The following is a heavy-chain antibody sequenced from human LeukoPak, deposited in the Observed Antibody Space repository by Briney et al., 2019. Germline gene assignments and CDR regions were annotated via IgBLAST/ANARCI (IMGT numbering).Heavy chain of an antibody. CDR2: IKTDGGST. CDR3: AREPIYYYYVDA. Sequence: PGGSLRLSCAASGFSFSSYWMHWVRQAPGKGLVWVSRIKTDGGSTSYADSVKGRFTISRDNAKNTLYLQMNSLRAEDTAVYYCAREPIYYYYVDAWGKGTTVTVSS. V-gene: IGHV3-74*01. J-gene: IGHJ6*03. CDR1: GFSFSSYW.